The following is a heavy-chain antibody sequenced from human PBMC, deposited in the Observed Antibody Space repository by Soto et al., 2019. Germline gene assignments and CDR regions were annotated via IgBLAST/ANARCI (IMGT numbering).Heavy chain of an antibody. J-gene: IGHJ6*01. V-gene: IGHV3-30-3*01. CDR2: FSYDGSNL. D-gene: IGHD3-10*01. CDR1: GFTFNNYA. Sequence: QVQLVQSGGGVVQPGMSLRLSCAASGFTFNNYAFHWVRQAPGKGLDWVAFFSYDGSNLFYADSVRGRFTISRDSSKKTLYLQMDGLRPEDTAVYYCARDSRLRWFGCPRGYFGLDIWGQWTTVVVSS. CDR3: ARDSRLRWFGCPRGYFGLDI.